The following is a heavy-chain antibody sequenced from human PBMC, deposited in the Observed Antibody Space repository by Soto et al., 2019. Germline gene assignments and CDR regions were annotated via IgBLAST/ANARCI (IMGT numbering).Heavy chain of an antibody. CDR3: ARGGDPVEYYYYGMDV. CDR1: GGSISSYY. D-gene: IGHD4-17*01. V-gene: IGHV4-59*01. CDR2: IYYSGST. Sequence: QVQLQESGPGLVKPSETLSLTCTVSGGSISSYYWSWIRQPPGKGLEWIGYIYYSGSTNYNPSLKSRVTISVDTSKNQFSLKLSSVTAADTAVYYCARGGDPVEYYYYGMDVWGQGTTVTVSS. J-gene: IGHJ6*02.